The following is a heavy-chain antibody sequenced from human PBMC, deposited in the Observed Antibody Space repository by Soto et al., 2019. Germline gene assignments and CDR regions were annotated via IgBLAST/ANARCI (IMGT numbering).Heavy chain of an antibody. Sequence: SETLSLTCTASGGSISSYYWSWIRQPPGKGLEWIGYIYYSGSTNYNPSLKSRVTISVDTFKNQFSLKLSSVTAADTAVYYCARRYCSSTSCYRETNWFDPWGQGTLVTVSS. CDR1: GGSISSYY. V-gene: IGHV4-59*08. D-gene: IGHD2-2*01. J-gene: IGHJ5*02. CDR2: IYYSGST. CDR3: ARRYCSSTSCYRETNWFDP.